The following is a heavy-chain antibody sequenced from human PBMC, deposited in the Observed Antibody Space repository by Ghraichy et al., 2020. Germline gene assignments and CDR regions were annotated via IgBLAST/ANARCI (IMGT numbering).Heavy chain of an antibody. CDR3: ARTISGGSCSFDY. J-gene: IGHJ4*02. CDR2: IYYSGST. V-gene: IGHV4-59*01. Sequence: SETLSLTCTVSGGSISSYYWSWIRQPPGKGLEWIGYIYYSGSTNYNPSLKSRVTISVDTSKNQFSLKLSSVTAADTAVYYCARTISGGSCSFDYWGQGTLVTVSS. D-gene: IGHD2-15*01. CDR1: GGSISSYY.